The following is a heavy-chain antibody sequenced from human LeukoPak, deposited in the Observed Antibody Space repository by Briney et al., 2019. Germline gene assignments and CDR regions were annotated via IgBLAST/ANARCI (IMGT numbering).Heavy chain of an antibody. V-gene: IGHV3-7*01. D-gene: IGHD1-26*01. CDR2: IKGDGSEK. CDR3: ARDRSSYGDAYDI. J-gene: IGHJ3*02. Sequence: GGSLRLSCAASGFTFSNYWMSWVRQAPGRGLEWVATIKGDGSEKFHVDSAKGRITISRDNANNSLHLQMNSLRVDDTAVYYCARDRSSYGDAYDIWGQGTMVTVSS. CDR1: GFTFSNYW.